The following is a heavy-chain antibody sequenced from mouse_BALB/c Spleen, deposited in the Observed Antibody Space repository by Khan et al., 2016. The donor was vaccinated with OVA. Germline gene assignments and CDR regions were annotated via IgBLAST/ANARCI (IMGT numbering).Heavy chain of an antibody. V-gene: IGHV5-17*02. Sequence: EVQLVESGGGLVQPGGSRKLSCVASGFTFSSFGMHWVRQAPEKGLEWVACISGDSSTIYYTDTVKGRFTISRDNHKNTLFLQMTSLRSEDMAMYYCARSYFYGYYFDQWGQGTTLTVSS. D-gene: IGHD1-1*01. CDR3: ARSYFYGYYFDQ. CDR2: ISGDSSTI. J-gene: IGHJ2*01. CDR1: GFTFSSFG.